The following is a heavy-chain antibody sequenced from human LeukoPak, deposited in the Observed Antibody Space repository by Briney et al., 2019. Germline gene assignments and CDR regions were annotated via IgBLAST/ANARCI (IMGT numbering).Heavy chain of an antibody. CDR3: VKRWTGTTIGQQDY. J-gene: IGHJ4*02. V-gene: IGHV3-30*18. CDR2: ISYDGSNK. Sequence: GGSLRLSCAASGFTFSSYAMHWVRQAPGKWLEWVAVISYDGSNKYYVDSVKGRFTISRDNSKNTLYLQMNSLRAEDMAVYYCVKRWTGTTIGQQDYWGQGTLVTVSS. CDR1: GFTFSSYA. D-gene: IGHD1-1*01.